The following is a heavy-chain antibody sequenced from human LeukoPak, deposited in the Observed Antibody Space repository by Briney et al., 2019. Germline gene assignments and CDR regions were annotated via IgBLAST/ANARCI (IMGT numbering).Heavy chain of an antibody. CDR1: GYTFTSYY. V-gene: IGHV1-46*01. CDR3: ARDFRKVSSGWSGNLDY. Sequence: ASVKVSCKASGYTFTSYYMHWVRQAPGQGLEWMGIINPSGGSTNYAQKFQGRITMTRDTSTSTVYMELSSLRSEDTAVYYCARDFRKVSSGWSGNLDYWGQGTLVTVSS. CDR2: INPSGGST. D-gene: IGHD6-19*01. J-gene: IGHJ4*02.